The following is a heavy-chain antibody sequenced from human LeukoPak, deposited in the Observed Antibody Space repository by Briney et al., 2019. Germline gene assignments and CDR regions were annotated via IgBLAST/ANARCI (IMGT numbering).Heavy chain of an antibody. J-gene: IGHJ4*02. CDR3: AKRGVVVRVFLVGFHKEAYYFES. D-gene: IGHD3/OR15-3a*01. CDR2: ISDSGGRT. Sequence: GASLRLSCAVSGITLSNYGMSWVRRAPGKGLEWVAGISDSGGRTNYADSVKGRFTISRDSPKNTLYLQMNSLRAEDTAVYFCAKRGVVVRVFLVGFHKEAYYFESWGQGALVSVSS. V-gene: IGHV3-23*01. CDR1: GITLSNYG.